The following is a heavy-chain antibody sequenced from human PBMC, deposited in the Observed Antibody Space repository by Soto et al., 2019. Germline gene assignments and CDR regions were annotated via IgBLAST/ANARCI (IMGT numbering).Heavy chain of an antibody. CDR2: IIPIFGTA. D-gene: IGHD2-2*01. J-gene: IGHJ6*02. Sequence: ASVKVSCKASGGTFSSYAIGWVRQAPGQRLEWMGGIIPIFGTANYAQKFQGRVTITADESTSTAYMELSSLRSEDTAVYYCASLPQNRDIVVVPAAMPFYYYYGMDVWGQGTTVTVSS. CDR3: ASLPQNRDIVVVPAAMPFYYYYGMDV. CDR1: GGTFSSYA. V-gene: IGHV1-69*13.